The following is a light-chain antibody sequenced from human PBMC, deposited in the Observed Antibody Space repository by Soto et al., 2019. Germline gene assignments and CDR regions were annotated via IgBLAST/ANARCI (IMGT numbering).Light chain of an antibody. V-gene: IGKV2-28*01. CDR1: QSLLHSNGYNY. J-gene: IGKJ3*01. CDR2: LGS. CDR3: MQALQTPRT. Sequence: DLVMTQSPLSLPVTPGEPASISCRSSQSLLHSNGYNYLDWYLQKPGQSPQLLIYLGSNRASGVXDXXSGSGSGTDFTLKISRVEAEDVGVYYCMQALQTPRTFGPGTKVDIK.